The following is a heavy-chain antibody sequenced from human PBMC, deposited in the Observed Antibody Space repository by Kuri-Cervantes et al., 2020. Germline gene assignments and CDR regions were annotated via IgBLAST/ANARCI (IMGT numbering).Heavy chain of an antibody. D-gene: IGHD6-13*01. Sequence: SETLSLTCTVSGDSVTNFYWSRIRQPPGKGLEWIGYIYYSGSIYYNPSLKSRVTISVDTSKNQFSLKLSSVTAADTAVYYCASGIAATDYWGQGTLVTVSS. V-gene: IGHV4-59*04. J-gene: IGHJ4*02. CDR1: GDSVTNFY. CDR2: IYYSGSI. CDR3: ASGIAATDY.